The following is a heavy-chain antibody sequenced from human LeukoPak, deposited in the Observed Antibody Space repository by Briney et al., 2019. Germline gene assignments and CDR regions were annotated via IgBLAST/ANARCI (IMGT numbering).Heavy chain of an antibody. Sequence: GGSLRLSCAASGITVSGNYMSWVRQAPGQGLEWISLINRGGSTYYAESVKGRFTVSSDDSLNILYLQMNSLRGEDTAVYYCARILHYRYSGSHEIFDYWGQGALVTVSS. J-gene: IGHJ4*02. CDR1: GITVSGNY. V-gene: IGHV3-66*01. CDR3: ARILHYRYSGSHEIFDY. D-gene: IGHD1-26*01. CDR2: INRGGST.